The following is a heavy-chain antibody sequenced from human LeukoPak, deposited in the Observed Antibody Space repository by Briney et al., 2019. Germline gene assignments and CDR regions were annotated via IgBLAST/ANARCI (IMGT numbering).Heavy chain of an antibody. CDR1: GFTVSSSF. V-gene: IGHV3-53*01. D-gene: IGHD1-1*01. Sequence: GGSLRLSCAASGFTVSSSFMNWVRQAPGKGLEWVSVIYAGGGTSYADSVKGRFTISRDNSKNTLYLQMNSLRAEDTAVYYCARGANEISLDGRGQGTTVTVSS. CDR2: IYAGGGT. CDR3: ARGANEISLDG. J-gene: IGHJ6*02.